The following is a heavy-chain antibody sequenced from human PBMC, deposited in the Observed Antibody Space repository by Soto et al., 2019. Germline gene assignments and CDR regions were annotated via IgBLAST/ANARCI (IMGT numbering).Heavy chain of an antibody. V-gene: IGHV3-11*01. CDR3: ARDLGYYESDGYFDY. CDR2: ISSSGSII. J-gene: IGHJ4*02. Sequence: PGGSLRLSCAASGFTFSDNYMSWIRQAPGKGLEWVSYISSSGSIIYYADSVKGRFTISRDNAKNSLYLQMNSLRAEDTAVYYCARDLGYYESDGYFDYCGQGALVTVYS. CDR1: GFTFSDNY. D-gene: IGHD3-22*01.